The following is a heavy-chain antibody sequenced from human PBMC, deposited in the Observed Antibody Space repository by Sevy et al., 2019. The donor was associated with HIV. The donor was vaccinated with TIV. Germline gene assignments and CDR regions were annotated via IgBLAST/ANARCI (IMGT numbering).Heavy chain of an antibody. Sequence: ASVKVSCKASGYTFTSYGISWVRQAPGQGLEWMGWISAYNGNTNYAQMLQGRVTMTTDTSTSTAYMEMRSLRSDDTAVYYCARQHCSSTSFWGGIDYWGQGTLVTVSS. D-gene: IGHD2-2*01. V-gene: IGHV1-18*01. CDR1: GYTFTSYG. CDR3: ARQHCSSTSFWGGIDY. J-gene: IGHJ4*02. CDR2: ISAYNGNT.